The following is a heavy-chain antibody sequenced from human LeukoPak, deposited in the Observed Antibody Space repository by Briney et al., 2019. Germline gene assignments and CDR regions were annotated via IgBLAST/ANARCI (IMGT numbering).Heavy chain of an antibody. CDR3: LFSIFQH. CDR1: GFTFSDAW. J-gene: IGHJ1*01. D-gene: IGHD3-10*02. Sequence: PGGSLRLSCAASGFTFSDAWMSWVRQAPGKGLEWVGRIKSKTDGETIDYATPMKDGFRISRDDSKNTLYLQTNSLKTEDTAVYYCLFSIFQHWGQGTLVTVSS. V-gene: IGHV3-15*01. CDR2: IKSKTDGETI.